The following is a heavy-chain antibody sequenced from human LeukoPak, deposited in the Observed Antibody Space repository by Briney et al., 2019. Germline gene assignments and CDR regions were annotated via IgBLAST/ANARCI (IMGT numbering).Heavy chain of an antibody. D-gene: IGHD3-22*01. CDR1: GFTFRTYA. V-gene: IGHV3-30-3*01. CDR2: VSSDGNTK. Sequence: GGSLRLSCAASGFTFRTYAIHWVRQAPGKGLEWVAVVSSDGNTKFYGDSVKGRFIISRDNSENTLFLQMNSLRPEDTAVYYCVRETYYHDSSGYEVIGNFDHWGQGTLVAVSS. CDR3: VRETYYHDSSGYEVIGNFDH. J-gene: IGHJ4*02.